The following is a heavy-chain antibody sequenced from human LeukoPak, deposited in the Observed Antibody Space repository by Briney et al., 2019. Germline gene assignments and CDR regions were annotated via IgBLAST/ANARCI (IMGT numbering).Heavy chain of an antibody. CDR2: INAGNGNT. CDR1: GYTFTSYA. Sequence: ASVKVSSKASGYTFTSYAMHWVRQAPGQRLEWMGWINAGNGNTKYSQKFQGRVTITRDTSASTAYMELSSLRSEDTAVYYCARDGLYGSGSYPPDYWGQGTLVTVSS. V-gene: IGHV1-3*01. CDR3: ARDGLYGSGSYPPDY. J-gene: IGHJ4*02. D-gene: IGHD3-10*01.